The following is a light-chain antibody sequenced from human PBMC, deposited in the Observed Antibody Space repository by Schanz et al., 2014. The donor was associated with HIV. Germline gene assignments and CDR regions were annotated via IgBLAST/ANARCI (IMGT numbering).Light chain of an antibody. CDR1: NSDVGGYNY. CDR2: EVS. CDR3: TSKGDINNFMV. J-gene: IGLJ2*01. V-gene: IGLV2-8*01. Sequence: QSALTQPPSASGSPGQSVTISCSGSNSDVGGYNYVSWYRQHPGKAPKLIIYEVSKRPPGVPDRFSGSKSGNTASLTVSGLQPEDEADYYCTSKGDINNFMVFGGGTKLTV.